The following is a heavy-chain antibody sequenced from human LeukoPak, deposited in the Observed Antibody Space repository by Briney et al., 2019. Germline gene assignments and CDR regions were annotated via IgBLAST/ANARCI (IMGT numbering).Heavy chain of an antibody. CDR3: ARDTAYYYYGMDV. Sequence: SETLSLTCTVSGGSISSYYWSWIRQPPGKGLEWIGYIYYSGSTNYNPSLKSRVTISADTSKNQFSLKLSSVTAADTAVYYCARDTAYYYYGMDVWGQGTTVTVSS. J-gene: IGHJ6*02. CDR1: GGSISSYY. CDR2: IYYSGST. V-gene: IGHV4-59*01.